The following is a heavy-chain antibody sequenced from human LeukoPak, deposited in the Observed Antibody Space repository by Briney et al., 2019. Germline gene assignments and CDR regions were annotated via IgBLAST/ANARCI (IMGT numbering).Heavy chain of an antibody. CDR1: GVSINTGGYY. CDR2: IYFNGAP. D-gene: IGHD3-16*01. CDR3: ANSPGGFQWLDP. Sequence: SETLSLTCNVSGVSINTGGYYWHWVRQHPGKGLEWIGSIYFNGAPNYNPSFKSRVIISTDTSKNQFSLQLSSVTAADTAVYYCANSPGGFQWLDPWGQGTLVTVSS. J-gene: IGHJ5*02. V-gene: IGHV4-31*03.